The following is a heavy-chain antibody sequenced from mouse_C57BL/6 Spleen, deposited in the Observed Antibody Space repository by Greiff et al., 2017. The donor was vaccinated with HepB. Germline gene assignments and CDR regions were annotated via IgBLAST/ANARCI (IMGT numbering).Heavy chain of an antibody. Sequence: EVQLQQSGAELVRPGASVKLSCTASGFNIKDYYMHWVKQRPEQGLEWIRRIDPEDGDTEYAPKFQGKATMTADTSSNTAYLQLSSLTSEDTAVYYCTNYYGSSYEDYFDYWGQGTTLTVSS. J-gene: IGHJ2*01. CDR2: IDPEDGDT. V-gene: IGHV14-1*01. D-gene: IGHD1-1*01. CDR1: GFNIKDYY. CDR3: TNYYGSSYEDYFDY.